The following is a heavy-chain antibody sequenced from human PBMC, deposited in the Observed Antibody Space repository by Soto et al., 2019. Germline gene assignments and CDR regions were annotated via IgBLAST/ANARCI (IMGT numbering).Heavy chain of an antibody. V-gene: IGHV3-33*01. CDR2: IWYDGSNK. Sequence: QVQLVESGGGVVQPGRSLRLSCAASGFTFSSYGMHWVRQAPGKGLEWVAVIWYDGSNKYYADSVKGRFTISRDNSKNTLYLQMNSLRAEDTAVYYCARATETDAFDIWGQGTMVTVSS. J-gene: IGHJ3*02. D-gene: IGHD2-21*02. CDR1: GFTFSSYG. CDR3: ARATETDAFDI.